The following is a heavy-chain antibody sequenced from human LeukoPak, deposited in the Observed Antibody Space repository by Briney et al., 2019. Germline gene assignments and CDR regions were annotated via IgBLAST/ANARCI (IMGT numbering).Heavy chain of an antibody. CDR3: ARYAALASPDDAFDI. D-gene: IGHD2-2*01. CDR1: GFTFSSYG. J-gene: IGHJ3*02. CDR2: ISYDGSNK. Sequence: GRSLRLSCAASGFTFSSYGMHWVRQAPGKGLEWVAVISYDGSNKYYADSVKGRFTISRDNSKNTLYLQMNSLRAEDTAVYYCARYAALASPDDAFDIWGQGTMVTVSS. V-gene: IGHV3-30*03.